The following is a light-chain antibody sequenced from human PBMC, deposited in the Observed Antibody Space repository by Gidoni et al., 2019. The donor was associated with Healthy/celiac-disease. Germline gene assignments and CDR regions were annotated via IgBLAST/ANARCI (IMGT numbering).Light chain of an antibody. CDR3: CSYAGSYTYV. CDR2: DVS. J-gene: IGLJ1*01. V-gene: IGLV2-11*01. Sequence: QSALTQPRSVSGSPGQSVTISCTGTSSDDGGYNYVSWYQQHPGNAPKLMIYDVSKRPSGVPDRFSGSKSGNTASLTISGLQAEDEADYYCCSYAGSYTYVFGSGTKVTVL. CDR1: SSDDGGYNY.